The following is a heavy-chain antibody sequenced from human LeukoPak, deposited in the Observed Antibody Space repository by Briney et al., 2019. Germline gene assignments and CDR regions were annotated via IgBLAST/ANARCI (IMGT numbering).Heavy chain of an antibody. CDR2: MNPNSGNT. D-gene: IGHD3-10*01. CDR3: ARSSPTMVRGVINPYYYYYMDV. Sequence: GASVKVSCKASGYTFTSYDINWVRQATGQGLEWMGWMNPNSGNTGYAQKFQGRVTITRNTSISTAYMELSSLRSEDKAVYYCARSSPTMVRGVINPYYYYYMDVWGKGTTVTVSS. J-gene: IGHJ6*03. CDR1: GYTFTSYD. V-gene: IGHV1-8*03.